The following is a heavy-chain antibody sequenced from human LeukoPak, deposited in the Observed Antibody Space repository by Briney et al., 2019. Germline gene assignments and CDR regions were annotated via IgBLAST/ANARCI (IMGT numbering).Heavy chain of an antibody. CDR3: ARETVAGTFDI. V-gene: IGHV4-39*07. CDR2: IYYSGNT. Sequence: SETLSLTCTVSGGSISSSNYYWGWIRQPPGKGLEWIGSIYYSGNTYYNPSLKSRVTISVDTSKNQFSLKLSSVTAADTAVYYCARETVAGTFDIWGQGTMVTVSS. J-gene: IGHJ3*02. CDR1: GGSISSSNYY. D-gene: IGHD6-19*01.